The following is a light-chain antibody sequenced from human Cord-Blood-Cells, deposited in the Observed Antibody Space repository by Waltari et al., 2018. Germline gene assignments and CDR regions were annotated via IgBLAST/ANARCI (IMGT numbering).Light chain of an antibody. V-gene: IGKV1-39*01. J-gene: IGKJ2*01. Sequence: DIQMTHSPSSLSASLGARVTITCRASQSISSYLNWYQQKPGKAPKLLIYAASSLQSGVPSRFSGSGSGTDFTLTISSLQPEDFATYYCQQSYSTPYTFGQGTKLEIK. CDR3: QQSYSTPYT. CDR2: AAS. CDR1: QSISSY.